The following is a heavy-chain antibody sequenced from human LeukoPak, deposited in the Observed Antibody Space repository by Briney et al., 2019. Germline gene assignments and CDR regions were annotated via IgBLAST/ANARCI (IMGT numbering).Heavy chain of an antibody. CDR3: VKDLTESYPWYMDF. CDR1: GLTFSSYS. Sequence: PGGSVSPLCSPSGLTFSSYSMQWVRQTPGRGLEWVSLISVNGGRASHADSVKGRITISRDNVKSTVYLQMNKLRAENTAIYYCVKDLTESYPWYMDFWGGGALVTVSS. V-gene: IGHV3-23*01. D-gene: IGHD2-2*01. J-gene: IGHJ2*01. CDR2: ISVNGGRA.